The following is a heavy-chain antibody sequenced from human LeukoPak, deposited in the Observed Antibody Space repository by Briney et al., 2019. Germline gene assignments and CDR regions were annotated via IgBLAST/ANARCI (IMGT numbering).Heavy chain of an antibody. CDR2: IKKDGSEK. CDR3: ARVMGPDLDHEGAFDI. CDR1: GFTFSSYW. Sequence: PGGSLRLSCSASGFTFSSYWMTWFRQAPGKGLEWVANIKKDGSEKYYVDSVKGRFTISRDNAKNPLYLQMNSLTAEDTAVYYCARVMGPDLDHEGAFDIWGQGTMVTVSS. D-gene: IGHD3/OR15-3a*01. J-gene: IGHJ3*02. V-gene: IGHV3-7*01.